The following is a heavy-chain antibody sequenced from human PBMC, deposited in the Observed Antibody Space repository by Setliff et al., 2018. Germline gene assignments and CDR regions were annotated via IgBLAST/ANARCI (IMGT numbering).Heavy chain of an antibody. Sequence: LSLTCAASGLTFSDYSMNWVRQAPGKGLEWVSDISSSSSTIYYADSVKGRFTISRDNAQNSLYLQMNSLRAEDTAVYYCARSYNFWSGPALDVWGKGTTVTVSS. D-gene: IGHD3-3*01. V-gene: IGHV3-48*01. J-gene: IGHJ6*04. CDR1: GLTFSDYS. CDR3: ARSYNFWSGPALDV. CDR2: ISSSSSTI.